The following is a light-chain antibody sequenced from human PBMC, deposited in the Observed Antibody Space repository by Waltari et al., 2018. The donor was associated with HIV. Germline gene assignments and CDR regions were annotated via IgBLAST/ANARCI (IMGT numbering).Light chain of an antibody. J-gene: IGLJ2*01. V-gene: IGLV2-14*01. CDR3: SSYTSSSTRL. CDR1: SSDVGGYNY. CDR2: EVS. Sequence: QSALTQPASVSGSPGQSITIPCTGTSSDVGGYNYVSWYQQHPGKAPKLMIYEVSNRPSGVSDRFSGSKSGNTASLTISGLQAEDEADYYCSSYTSSSTRLFGGGTKLTVL.